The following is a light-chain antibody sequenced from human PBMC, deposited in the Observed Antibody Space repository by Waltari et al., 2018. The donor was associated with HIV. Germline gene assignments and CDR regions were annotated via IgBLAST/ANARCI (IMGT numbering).Light chain of an antibody. CDR2: DVS. CDR3: RSYTSSSTHV. V-gene: IGLV2-14*03. CDR1: SSDVGAYNY. J-gene: IGLJ1*01. Sequence: QSALTQPASVSGSPGQSITISCTGTSSDVGAYNYVSWYQQYPGKVPKRMIYDVSNRPSGVSKRFSGSKSGNTASLTISGLQAEDEADYYCRSYTSSSTHVCGTGTKVTVL.